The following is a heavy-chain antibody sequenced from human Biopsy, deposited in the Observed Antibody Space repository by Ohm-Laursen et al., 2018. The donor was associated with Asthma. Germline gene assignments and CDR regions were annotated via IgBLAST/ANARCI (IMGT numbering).Heavy chain of an antibody. Sequence: TLSLTCAVYGGSFSGYYWSWIRQPPGKGLEWIGDINHSGRNNYNPSLKSRVTISVDTSKNQFSLKLSSVAAADTAVYYCARAGQCSSTSCYNPGWFDPWGQGTLVTVSS. CDR1: GGSFSGYY. V-gene: IGHV4-34*01. J-gene: IGHJ5*02. D-gene: IGHD2-2*01. CDR3: ARAGQCSSTSCYNPGWFDP. CDR2: INHSGRN.